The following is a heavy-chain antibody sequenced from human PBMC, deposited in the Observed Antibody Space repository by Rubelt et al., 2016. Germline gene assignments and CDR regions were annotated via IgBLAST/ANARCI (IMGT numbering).Heavy chain of an antibody. J-gene: IGHJ4*02. D-gene: IGHD6-19*01. CDR1: GGSISSYY. CDR2: IYYTGTT. V-gene: IGHV4-59*08. CDR3: ARREVSSGWYDY. Sequence: QVQLQESGPGLVKPSETLSLTCTVSGGSISSYYWTWIRQPPGKGLEWIGYIYYTGTTNYNPSLKSRVTISVDTSKNQVSLKVSSVTAADTAMYYCARREVSSGWYDYWGQGTLVTVSS.